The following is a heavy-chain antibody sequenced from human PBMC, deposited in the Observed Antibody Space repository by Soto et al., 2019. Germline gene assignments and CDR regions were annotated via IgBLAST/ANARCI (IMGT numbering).Heavy chain of an antibody. CDR2: IYYSGST. CDR3: ARLVFDSQGYCSGGSCYSGSWFDP. D-gene: IGHD2-15*01. Sequence: SETLSLTCTVSGGSISSSSYYWGWIRQPPGKGLEWIGSIYYSGSTYYNPSLKSRVTISVDTSKNQFSLKLSSVTAADTAVYYCARLVFDSQGYCSGGSCYSGSWFDPWGQGTLVTVSS. V-gene: IGHV4-39*01. J-gene: IGHJ5*02. CDR1: GGSISSSSYY.